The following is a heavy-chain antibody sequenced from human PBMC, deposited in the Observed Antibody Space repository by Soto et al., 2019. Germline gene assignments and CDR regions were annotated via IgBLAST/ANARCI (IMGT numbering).Heavy chain of an antibody. CDR2: IWYDGGNK. J-gene: IGHJ6*02. Sequence: GGSLILSCAASGFTFSSYGMHWVRQAPGKGLEWVAVIWYDGGNKYYADSVKGRFTISRDNSKNTLYLQMNSLRAEDTAVYYCAREVHGSDPYYYYGMDVWGQGTTVTVSS. CDR1: GFTFSSYG. CDR3: AREVHGSDPYYYYGMDV. V-gene: IGHV3-33*01. D-gene: IGHD2-2*03.